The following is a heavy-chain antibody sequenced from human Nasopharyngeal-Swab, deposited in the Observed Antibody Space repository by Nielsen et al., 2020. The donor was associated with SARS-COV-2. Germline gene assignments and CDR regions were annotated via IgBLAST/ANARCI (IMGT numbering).Heavy chain of an antibody. CDR2: INWDGDK. D-gene: IGHD3/OR15-3a*01. Sequence: SGPTLVKPTQTLTLTCTFSGFSLETSGVCVTWIRQPPGKALEWLALINWDGDKYYNSSLKTRLTISKDTSKNQVVLTLTNMDPFDTATYYCARIQWTPADLYYGMDVWGQGTTVIVSS. J-gene: IGHJ6*02. CDR3: ARIQWTPADLYYGMDV. CDR1: GFSLETSGVC. V-gene: IGHV2-70*01.